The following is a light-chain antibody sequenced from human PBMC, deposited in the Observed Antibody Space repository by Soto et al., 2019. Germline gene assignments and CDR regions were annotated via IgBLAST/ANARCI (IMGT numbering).Light chain of an antibody. Sequence: DIPVTQSPSTLSASVGARVSITCRASQSISSWLAWYQQKPGKAPKLLIYKASYLESGVPSSFSGSGSGTEFTLTISSLQPDDFATYYCQQCSSYPWTFGQGTKVEIK. J-gene: IGKJ1*01. V-gene: IGKV1-5*03. CDR1: QSISSW. CDR3: QQCSSYPWT. CDR2: KAS.